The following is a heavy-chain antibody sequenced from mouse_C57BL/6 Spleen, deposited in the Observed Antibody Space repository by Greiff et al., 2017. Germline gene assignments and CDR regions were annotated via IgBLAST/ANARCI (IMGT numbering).Heavy chain of an antibody. CDR2: IHPNSGST. CDR3: ARGASSGSPFAY. J-gene: IGHJ3*01. D-gene: IGHD3-2*02. CDR1: GYTFTSYW. Sequence: QVQLQQPGAELVQPGASVKLSCKASGYTFTSYWMHWVKQRPGQGLEWIGMIHPNSGSTNYNEKFKSKATLTVDKSSSTAYMQLSSLTSEDSAVYYCARGASSGSPFAYWGQGTLVTVSA. V-gene: IGHV1-64*01.